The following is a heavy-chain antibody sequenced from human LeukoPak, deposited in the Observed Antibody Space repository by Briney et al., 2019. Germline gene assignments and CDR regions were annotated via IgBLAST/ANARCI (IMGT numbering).Heavy chain of an antibody. CDR1: GFTFSSYG. J-gene: IGHJ4*02. Sequence: GGSLRLSCAASGFTFSSYGMHWVRQAPGKGLEWVAFIRYDGSNKYYADSVKGRFTISRDNSKNTLYLQMNSLRDEDTAVYYCARDRDILAIGSTFDYWGQGTLVTVSS. CDR2: IRYDGSNK. D-gene: IGHD5-12*01. CDR3: ARDRDILAIGSTFDY. V-gene: IGHV3-30*02.